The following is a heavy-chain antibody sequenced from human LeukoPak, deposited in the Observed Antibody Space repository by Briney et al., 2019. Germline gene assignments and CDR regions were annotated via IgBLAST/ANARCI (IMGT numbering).Heavy chain of an antibody. J-gene: IGHJ4*02. D-gene: IGHD3-10*01. Sequence: GGSLRLSCAASGFTFSSYAMHWVRQAPGKGLEWVSYISSSSSTIYYADSVKGRFTISRDNAKNSLYLQMNSLRAEDTAVYYCASGLVRGADYWGQGTLVTVSS. CDR2: ISSSSSTI. CDR1: GFTFSSYA. V-gene: IGHV3-48*04. CDR3: ASGLVRGADY.